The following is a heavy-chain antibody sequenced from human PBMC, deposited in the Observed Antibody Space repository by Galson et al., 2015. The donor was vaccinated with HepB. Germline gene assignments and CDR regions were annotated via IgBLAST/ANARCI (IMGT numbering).Heavy chain of an antibody. CDR1: GFTFSSYA. CDR2: ISYDGSNK. D-gene: IGHD3-10*01. J-gene: IGHJ6*02. V-gene: IGHV3-30-3*01. Sequence: SLRLSCAASGFTFSSYAMHWVRQAPGKGLEWVAVISYDGSNKYYADSVKGRFTISRDNSKNTLYLQMNSLRSEDTAVYYCARGDYYGSGSYTYYYYGMDVWGQGTTVTVSS. CDR3: ARGDYYGSGSYTYYYYGMDV.